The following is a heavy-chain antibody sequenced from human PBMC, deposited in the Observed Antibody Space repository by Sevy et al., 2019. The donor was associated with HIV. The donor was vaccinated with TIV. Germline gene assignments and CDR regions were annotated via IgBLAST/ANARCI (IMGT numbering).Heavy chain of an antibody. D-gene: IGHD3-22*01. CDR1: GGSISSYY. J-gene: IGHJ3*02. Sequence: GSLRLSCTVSGGSISSYYWSWIRQPAGKGLEWIGRIYTSGSTNYNPSLKSRVTMSVDTSKNQFSLKLSSVTAADTAVYYCARGRRDSSGYYYEVHAFDIWGQGTMVTVS. CDR3: ARGRRDSSGYYYEVHAFDI. V-gene: IGHV4-4*07. CDR2: IYTSGST.